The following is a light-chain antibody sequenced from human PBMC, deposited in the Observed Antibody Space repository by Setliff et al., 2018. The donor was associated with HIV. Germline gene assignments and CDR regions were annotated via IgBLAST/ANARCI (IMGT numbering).Light chain of an antibody. Sequence: ALTQPASMSGSPGQSITISCTGTSSDIGGYNYVSWYQHHPGKAPKIMIYDVSNRPSGVSNRFSGSKSGNTASLTTSGLQADDEADYYCSSYSTSNTPSVIFGGGTKATVL. CDR3: SSYSTSNTPSVI. CDR1: SSDIGGYNY. V-gene: IGLV2-14*01. CDR2: DVS. J-gene: IGLJ2*01.